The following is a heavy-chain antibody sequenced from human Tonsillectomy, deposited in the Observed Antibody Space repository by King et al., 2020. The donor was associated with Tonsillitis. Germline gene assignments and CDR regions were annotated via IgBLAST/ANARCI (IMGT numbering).Heavy chain of an antibody. D-gene: IGHD3-10*01. CDR1: GFTFGSYA. J-gene: IGHJ4*02. V-gene: IGHV3-23*04. CDR3: AKEAYLVRGVMRD. Sequence: VQLVESGGGLVQPGGSLRLSCAASGFTFGSYAMSWVRQAPGKGLEWVSSIIGSVGATAYADSVKGRFSISRDNSKNTLYLQMNSLRAEDTAVYFCAKEAYLVRGVMRDWGQGTRVTVSS. CDR2: IIGSVGAT.